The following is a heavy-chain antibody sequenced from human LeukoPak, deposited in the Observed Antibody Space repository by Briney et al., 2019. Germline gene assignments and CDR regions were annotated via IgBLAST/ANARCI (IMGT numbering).Heavy chain of an antibody. Sequence: PSVKLSRKASVGAVTSYAISWVRQAPAQGRGWMGGVIPIFGGANYAHKFPGRVTITADECTSTGSMELWSLRSEGTAVYYCASVRRQLAPLLDFFSWGAGTLVTVSS. CDR2: VIPIFGGA. J-gene: IGHJ4*02. V-gene: IGHV1-69*13. CDR1: VGAVTSYA. D-gene: IGHD6-13*01. CDR3: ASVRRQLAPLLDFFS.